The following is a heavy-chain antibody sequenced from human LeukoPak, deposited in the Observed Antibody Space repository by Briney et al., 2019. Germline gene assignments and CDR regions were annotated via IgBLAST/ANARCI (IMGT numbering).Heavy chain of an antibody. J-gene: IGHJ6*02. CDR3: ARDASISPEYYYGMDV. D-gene: IGHD2-2*01. CDR2: ISSSNNYK. V-gene: IGHV3-21*06. CDR1: GFTFSTYS. Sequence: GGSLRLSCAASGFTFSTYSMTWVRQAPGKGLEWVSLISSSNNYKSYYADSVKGRFTISRDNAKNSLYLQMNSLRAEDTAVYYCARDASISPEYYYGMDVWGQGTTVTVSS.